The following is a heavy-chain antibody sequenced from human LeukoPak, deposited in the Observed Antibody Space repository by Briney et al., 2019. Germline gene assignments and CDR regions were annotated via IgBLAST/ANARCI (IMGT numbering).Heavy chain of an antibody. D-gene: IGHD3-10*01. CDR2: IIYDGSNK. CDR1: GFTFSSYG. CDR3: AKDWGPHYASGSSYFDS. J-gene: IGHJ4*02. Sequence: GRSLRLSCAASGFTFSSYGMHWVRQAPGKGLEWVAVIIYDGSNKYYTDSVKGRFTISRDNAKNTLYLQMNFLRADDTAVYFCAKDWGPHYASGSSYFDSWAREPWSPSPQ. V-gene: IGHV3-30*18.